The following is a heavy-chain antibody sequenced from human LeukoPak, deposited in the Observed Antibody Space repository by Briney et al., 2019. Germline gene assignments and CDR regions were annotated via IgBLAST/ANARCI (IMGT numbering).Heavy chain of an antibody. J-gene: IGHJ6*03. CDR2: INHSGST. D-gene: IGHD2-2*01. Sequence: GSLRLSCAASGFTFSSYSMNWIRQPPGKGLEWIGEINHSGSTNYNPSLKSRVTISVDTSKNQFSLKLSSVTAADTAVYYCARRSVVVPFYYYYMDVWGKGTTVTVSS. CDR1: GFTFSSYS. CDR3: ARRSVVVPFYYYYMDV. V-gene: IGHV4-34*01.